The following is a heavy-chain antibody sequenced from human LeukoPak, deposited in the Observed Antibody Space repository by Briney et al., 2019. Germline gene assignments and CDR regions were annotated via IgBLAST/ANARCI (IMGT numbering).Heavy chain of an antibody. CDR3: ARDLARIAVAQRAYYYGMDV. J-gene: IGHJ6*02. CDR2: IIPIFGTA. CDR1: GGTFSSYA. D-gene: IGHD6-19*01. V-gene: IGHV1-69*01. Sequence: ASVKVSCKASGGTFSSYAISRVRQAPGQGLEWMGGIIPIFGTANYAQKFQGRVTITADESTSTAYMELSSLRSEDTAVYYCARDLARIAVAQRAYYYGMDVWGQGTTVTVSS.